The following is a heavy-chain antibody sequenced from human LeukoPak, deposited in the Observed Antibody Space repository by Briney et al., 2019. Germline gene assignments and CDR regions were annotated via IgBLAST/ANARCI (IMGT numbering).Heavy chain of an antibody. CDR3: ARRPYSSGWSSFDY. CDR1: GYTFTSYG. Sequence: ASVKVSCKASGYTFTSYGISWVRQAPGQGLEWMGWISAYNGNTNYAQKLQGRVTMTTDTSTGTAYMELRSLRSDDTAVYYCARRPYSSGWSSFDYWGQGTLVTVSS. V-gene: IGHV1-18*01. CDR2: ISAYNGNT. D-gene: IGHD6-19*01. J-gene: IGHJ4*02.